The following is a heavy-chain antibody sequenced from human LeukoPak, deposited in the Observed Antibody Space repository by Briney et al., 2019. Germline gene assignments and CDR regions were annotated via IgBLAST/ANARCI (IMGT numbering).Heavy chain of an antibody. CDR1: GDTFNNYD. Sequence: SVKVSCTASGDTFNNYDVSWVRQAQGQGLEWMGRIIPLLGVAHYAPKFQDRVTITADKSTNTAYLDLSSLRSEDSAVYYCARGDVGSVGVYDSWGQGTLVTVSS. D-gene: IGHD5/OR15-5a*01. CDR3: ARGDVGSVGVYDS. J-gene: IGHJ5*02. V-gene: IGHV1-69*04. CDR2: IIPLLGVA.